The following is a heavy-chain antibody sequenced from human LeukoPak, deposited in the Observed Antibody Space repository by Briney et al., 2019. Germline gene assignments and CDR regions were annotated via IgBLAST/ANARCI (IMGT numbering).Heavy chain of an antibody. V-gene: IGHV4-4*07. CDR2: IYTSGST. D-gene: IGHD5-24*01. Sequence: PSETLSLTCTVSGGSISSYYWSWIRQPAGKGLERIGRIYTSGSTNYNPSLKSRVTISVDTSKNQFSLKLSSVTAADTAVYYCARRRRWLQSIDYWGQGTLVTVSS. CDR3: ARRRRWLQSIDY. CDR1: GGSISSYY. J-gene: IGHJ4*02.